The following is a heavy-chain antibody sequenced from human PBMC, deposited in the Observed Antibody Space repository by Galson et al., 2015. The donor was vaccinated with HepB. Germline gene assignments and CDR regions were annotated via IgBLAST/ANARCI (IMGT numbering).Heavy chain of an antibody. CDR3: ARQYDTSGYYPY. D-gene: IGHD3-22*01. Sequence: SCKASGGTFSTYTLSWVRQAPGQGLEWMGGIIPIFGSANYAQKFQGRVTITADESTSTTYMELRRLRSEDTAVYYCARQYDTSGYYPYWGQGTLDTVSS. CDR1: GGTFSTYT. CDR2: IIPIFGSA. J-gene: IGHJ4*02. V-gene: IGHV1-69*01.